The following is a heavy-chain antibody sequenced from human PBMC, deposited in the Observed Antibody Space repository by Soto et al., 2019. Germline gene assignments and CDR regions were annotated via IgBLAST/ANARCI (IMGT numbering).Heavy chain of an antibody. CDR2: IYRTGST. CDR3: ASRGPGTSVDY. J-gene: IGHJ4*02. V-gene: IGHV4-4*02. CDR1: GGSFTSNNW. D-gene: IGHD1-7*01. Sequence: QVQLQESGPGLVKPSGTLSLTCAVSGGSFTSNNWWTWVRQPPGQGLEWIGEIYRTGSTNYNPSRKSRFTISLDKSENQFTLKGTSLTAADTAVYYFASRGPGTSVDYWGQGTLVTVSS.